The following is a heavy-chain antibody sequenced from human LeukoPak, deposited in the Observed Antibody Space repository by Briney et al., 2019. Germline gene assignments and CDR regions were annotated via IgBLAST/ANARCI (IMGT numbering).Heavy chain of an antibody. CDR2: IYYSGST. V-gene: IGHV4-39*01. CDR1: GGSISSSSYY. Sequence: SETLSLTCTVFGGSISSSSYYWGWIRQPPGKGLEWIGSIYYSGSTYYNPSLKSRVTISVDTSKNQFSLKLSSVTAADTAVYYCARASSGWYGYYFDYWGQGTLVTVSS. J-gene: IGHJ4*02. D-gene: IGHD6-19*01. CDR3: ARASSGWYGYYFDY.